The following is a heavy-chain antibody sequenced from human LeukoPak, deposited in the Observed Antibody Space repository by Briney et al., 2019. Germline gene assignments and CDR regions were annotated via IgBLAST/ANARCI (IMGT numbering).Heavy chain of an antibody. J-gene: IGHJ6*02. D-gene: IGHD3-22*01. V-gene: IGHV1-69*13. CDR3: ARDDLGDSSGYQPYYYGMDV. CDR1: GGTFSSYA. Sequence: ASVKVSCKASGGTFSSYAISWVRQAPGQGLEWMGGIIPIFGTANYAQKFQGRVTITADESTSTAYMELSSLRSEDTAVYYCARDDLGDSSGYQPYYYGMDVWGQGTTVTVSS. CDR2: IIPIFGTA.